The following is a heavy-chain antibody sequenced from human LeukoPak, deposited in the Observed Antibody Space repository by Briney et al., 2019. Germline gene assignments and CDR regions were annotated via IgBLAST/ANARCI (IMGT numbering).Heavy chain of an antibody. J-gene: IGHJ4*02. D-gene: IGHD3-16*02. CDR3: AKDRYDYVWGSYRSLFDY. V-gene: IGHV3-30*02. CDR2: IRYDGSNK. Sequence: GGSLRLSCAASGFPFSSYGMHWVRQAPGKGLEWVAFIRYDGSNKYYADSVKGRFTISRDNSKNTLYLQMNSLRAEDTAVYYCAKDRYDYVWGSYRSLFDYWGQGTLVTVSS. CDR1: GFPFSSYG.